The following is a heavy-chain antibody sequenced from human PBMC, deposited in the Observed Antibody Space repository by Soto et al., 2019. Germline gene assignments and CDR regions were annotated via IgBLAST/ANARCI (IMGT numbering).Heavy chain of an antibody. J-gene: IGHJ4*02. CDR2: IRSIANSYTT. V-gene: IGHV3-72*01. D-gene: IGHD4-17*01. Sequence: EVQLVESGGGLVQPGGSLRLSCVGSGFTFSDHHMDWVRQAPGKGLEWVGRIRSIANSYTTEYAASVEGRFTISRDDSKVSLYLQLNSLKTDDTAVYYCARVVDYRDLFFDLWGQRTLVTVSS. CDR1: GFTFSDHH. CDR3: ARVVDYRDLFFDL.